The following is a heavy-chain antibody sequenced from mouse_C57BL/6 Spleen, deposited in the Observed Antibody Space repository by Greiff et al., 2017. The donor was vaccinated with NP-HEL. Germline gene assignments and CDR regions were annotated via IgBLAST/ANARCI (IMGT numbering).Heavy chain of an antibody. V-gene: IGHV1-61*01. J-gene: IGHJ4*01. CDR1: GYTFTSYW. D-gene: IGHD2-5*01. Sequence: QVQLQQPGAELVRPGSSVKLSCKASGYTFTSYWMDWVKQRPGQGLEWIGNIYPSDSETHYNQKFKDKATLTVDKSSSTAYMQLSSLTSEDSAVYYCARTYYSNIAMDYWGQGTSVTVSS. CDR2: IYPSDSET. CDR3: ARTYYSNIAMDY.